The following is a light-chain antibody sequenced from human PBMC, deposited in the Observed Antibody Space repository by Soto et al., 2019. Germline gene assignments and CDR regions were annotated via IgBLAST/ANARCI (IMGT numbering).Light chain of an antibody. CDR1: SGDIGSYNR. V-gene: IGLV2-14*01. CDR3: SSYTNINTRACL. CDR2: EVT. J-gene: IGLJ1*01. Sequence: QSALTQPASVSGSPGQSITISCTGTSGDIGSYNRVSWYQQHPGKAPKLISYEVTDRPSGVSNRFSGSKSGNTASLTISGLQAEDEAEYYCSSYTNINTRACLFGTGTKVTVL.